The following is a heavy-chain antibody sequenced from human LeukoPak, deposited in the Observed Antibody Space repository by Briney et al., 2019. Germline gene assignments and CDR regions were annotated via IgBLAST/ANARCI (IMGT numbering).Heavy chain of an antibody. J-gene: IGHJ4*02. D-gene: IGHD1-7*01. CDR1: GGSFSGYY. CDR3: ARELELPYYFDY. Sequence: TSETLSLTCAVYGGSFSGYYWSWIRQPPGKGLEWIGEISHSGSTNYNPSLKSRVTISVDTSKNQFSLKLSSVTAADTAVYYCARELELPYYFDYWGQGTLVTVSS. CDR2: ISHSGST. V-gene: IGHV4-34*01.